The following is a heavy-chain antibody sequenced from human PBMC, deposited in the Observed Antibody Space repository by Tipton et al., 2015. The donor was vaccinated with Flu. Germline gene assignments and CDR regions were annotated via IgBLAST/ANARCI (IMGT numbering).Heavy chain of an antibody. CDR3: ARHTGDSVRGLIDY. Sequence: LRLSCAASGFSFSERYMNWVRRPPGKGLEWIGTIFHSGTTYYNPSLKTRLTISVDTSKNQFSLRLSSVTAADTAVYYCARHTGDSVRGLIDYWGQGTLVTVSS. V-gene: IGHV4-38-2*01. J-gene: IGHJ4*02. D-gene: IGHD3-10*02. CDR2: IFHSGTT. CDR1: GFSFSERY.